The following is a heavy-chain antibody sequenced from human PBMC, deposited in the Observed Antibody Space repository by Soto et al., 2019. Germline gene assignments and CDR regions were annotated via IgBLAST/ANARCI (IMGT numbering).Heavy chain of an antibody. J-gene: IGHJ4*02. CDR1: GGSISSYY. CDR2: IYYSGST. Sequence: SETLSLTCTVSGGSISSYYWSWIRQPPGKGLEWIGYIYYSGSTNYNHSLKSRVTISVDTPKNQFSLKRRSLTAADTAMYYCARLAARLPAYYFDYWGQGTLVTVSS. V-gene: IGHV4-59*08. D-gene: IGHD6-6*01. CDR3: ARLAARLPAYYFDY.